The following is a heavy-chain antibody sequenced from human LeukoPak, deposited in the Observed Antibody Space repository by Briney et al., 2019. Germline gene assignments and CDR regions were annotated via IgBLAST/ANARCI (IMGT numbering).Heavy chain of an antibody. CDR3: GRDRHWNQGNFDY. D-gene: IGHD1-1*01. J-gene: IGHJ4*02. Sequence: ASVKVSCKASTYTFTGYYMHWVRQAPGQGLEWMGWINPITGATNYAQKFQGRVTMTRDTSIGTAYMELNRLTYDDTAVYYCGRDRHWNQGNFDYWGQGTLVTVSS. V-gene: IGHV1-2*02. CDR1: TYTFTGYY. CDR2: INPITGAT.